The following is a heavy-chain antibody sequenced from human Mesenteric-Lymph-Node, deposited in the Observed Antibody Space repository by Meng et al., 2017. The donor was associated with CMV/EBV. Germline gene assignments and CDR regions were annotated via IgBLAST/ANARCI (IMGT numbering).Heavy chain of an antibody. Sequence: TFASYGLSWVRQAPGQGLEWMGWISAYNGNTNYAQKLQGRVTMTTDTSTSTAYMELRSLRSDDTATYYCARQPVEYYYGSGSFHFDYWGQGTLVTVSS. D-gene: IGHD3-10*01. CDR1: TFASYG. V-gene: IGHV1-18*04. J-gene: IGHJ4*02. CDR3: ARQPVEYYYGSGSFHFDY. CDR2: ISAYNGNT.